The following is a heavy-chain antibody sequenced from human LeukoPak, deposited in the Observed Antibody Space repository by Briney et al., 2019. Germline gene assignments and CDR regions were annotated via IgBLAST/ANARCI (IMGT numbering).Heavy chain of an antibody. J-gene: IGHJ4*02. D-gene: IGHD2-2*01. Sequence: GESLKISCKGSGYIFTSYWIGWVRQMPGKGLEWMALIYPGNSDTRYSPSFQGQVTISADKSISTAYLQWSSLKASDTAMYYCARQGAKYCSSTSCAFDYWGQGTLVTVSS. CDR3: ARQGAKYCSSTSCAFDY. CDR2: IYPGNSDT. V-gene: IGHV5-51*01. CDR1: GYIFTSYW.